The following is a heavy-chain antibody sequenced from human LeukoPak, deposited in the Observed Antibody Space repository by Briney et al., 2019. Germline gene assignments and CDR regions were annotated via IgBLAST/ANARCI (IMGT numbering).Heavy chain of an antibody. V-gene: IGHV3-74*01. J-gene: IGHJ4*02. CDR1: GFTFSNHW. Sequence: PGGSLRLSCAASGFTFSNHWMHWVRQAPGKGLVWVSRINSDGSITTYADSAQGRFTISRDNAKNTLYLQMNSLRVEDTAVYYCARDYNWNPPDYWGQGTLVTVSS. CDR2: INSDGSIT. CDR3: ARDYNWNPPDY. D-gene: IGHD1-1*01.